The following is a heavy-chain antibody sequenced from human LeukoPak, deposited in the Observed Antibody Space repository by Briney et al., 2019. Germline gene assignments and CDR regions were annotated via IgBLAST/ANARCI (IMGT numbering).Heavy chain of an antibody. CDR2: IYNDCTT. CDR3: ARVGGSRSGQTDY. J-gene: IGHJ4*02. D-gene: IGHD1-26*01. Sequence: GGSLRLSCAASGFTVSSDYMSWVRQAPGKGLEWVSVIYNDCTTYHADSVKGRITISRDNSKNTLYLQMNSLRAEDTAVYYCARVGGSRSGQTDYWGQGTLVTVSS. CDR1: GFTVSSDY. V-gene: IGHV3-53*05.